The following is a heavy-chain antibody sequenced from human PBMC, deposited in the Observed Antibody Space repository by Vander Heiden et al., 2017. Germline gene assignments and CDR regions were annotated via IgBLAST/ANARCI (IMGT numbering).Heavy chain of an antibody. V-gene: IGHV2-5*01. Sequence: QITLKESGPTLVKPTQTLTMTCTFSGFSLMTSGVGVGWLRQHQGKAPEWLALIYWNDLKRYSPSLNNRLFITMDTSKDQVVLTMTNMDPLDTATYYGAYHYWFFHVWGRGTLVTVSS. J-gene: IGHJ2*01. CDR1: GFSLMTSGVG. CDR2: IYWNDLK. CDR3: AYHYWFFHV.